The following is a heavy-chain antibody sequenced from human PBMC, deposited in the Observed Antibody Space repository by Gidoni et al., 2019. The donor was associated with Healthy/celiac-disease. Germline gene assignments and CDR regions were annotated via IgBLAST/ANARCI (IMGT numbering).Heavy chain of an antibody. J-gene: IGHJ4*02. Sequence: QVQLQESGPGLVKPSQTLSLTCTVSGGSISSGSYYWSWIRQPAGKGLEWIGRISTTGSTNYNPSLNSRVTISVDTSKNQFSLKLSSVTAADTAVYYCARSALWELLRFDYWGQGTLVTVSS. CDR3: ARSALWELLRFDY. CDR1: GGSISSGSYY. V-gene: IGHV4-61*02. CDR2: ISTTGST. D-gene: IGHD1-26*01.